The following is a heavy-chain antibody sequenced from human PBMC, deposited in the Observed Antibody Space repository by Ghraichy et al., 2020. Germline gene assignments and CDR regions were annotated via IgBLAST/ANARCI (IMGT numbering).Heavy chain of an antibody. V-gene: IGHV4-59*01. J-gene: IGHJ6*02. CDR2: IYYSGST. D-gene: IGHD1-1*01. Sequence: SETLSLTCTVSGGSISSYYWSWIRQPPGKGLEWIGYIYYSGSTNYNPSLKSRVTISVDTSKNQFSLKLNSVTAADTAVYYCARLGSGNYDYAMDVWGQGTTVTVSS. CDR1: GGSISSYY. CDR3: ARLGSGNYDYAMDV.